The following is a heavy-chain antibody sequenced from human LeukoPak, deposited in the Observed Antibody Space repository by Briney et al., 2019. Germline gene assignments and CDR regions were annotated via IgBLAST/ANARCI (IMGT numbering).Heavy chain of an antibody. CDR3: ARDPSYIRGYSGYDLADY. V-gene: IGHV1-24*01. J-gene: IGHJ4*02. CDR2: FDPEDGET. CDR1: GYTLTELS. Sequence: GASVKVSCKVSGYTLTELSMHWVRQAPGKGLEWMGGFDPEDGETIYAQKFQGRVTMTEDTSTDTAYMELSSLRSEDTAVYYCARDPSYIRGYSGYDLADYWGQGTLVTVSS. D-gene: IGHD5-12*01.